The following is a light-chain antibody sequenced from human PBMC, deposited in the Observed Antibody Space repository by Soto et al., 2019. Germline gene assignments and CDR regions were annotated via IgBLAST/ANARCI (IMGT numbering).Light chain of an antibody. CDR1: QIVTINS. Sequence: EVVLTQSPGTLSLSPGERATLSCRASQIVTINSIAWYQQKPGQPPRLLIYAASTRASAIPDRFSGSGSGTDFTLTTSRLQPEDFALYDCQQYGDSPFTFGPGTRVDVK. V-gene: IGKV3-20*01. J-gene: IGKJ3*01. CDR3: QQYGDSPFT. CDR2: AAS.